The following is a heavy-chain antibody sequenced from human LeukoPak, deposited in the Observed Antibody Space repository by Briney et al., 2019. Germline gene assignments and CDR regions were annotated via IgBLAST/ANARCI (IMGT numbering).Heavy chain of an antibody. CDR2: TYYRSKWYN. CDR3: AREREHSFDY. Sequence: SQTLSLTCAISGASVSSNSVAWNWIRQTPSRGLEWLGRTYYRSKWYNDYAVSVNSRITINADTSKNQFSLQLNCVSPEDTAVYYCAREREHSFDYWGQGTLVTVSS. CDR1: GASVSSNSVA. D-gene: IGHD1-26*01. J-gene: IGHJ4*02. V-gene: IGHV6-1*01.